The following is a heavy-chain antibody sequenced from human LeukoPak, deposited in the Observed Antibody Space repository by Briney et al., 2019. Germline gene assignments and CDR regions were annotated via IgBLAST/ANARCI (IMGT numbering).Heavy chain of an antibody. CDR3: ARDLGYSGYDGPSTLFPLDY. CDR2: IIPIFGTA. D-gene: IGHD5-12*01. Sequence: SVKVSCKASGYTFTSYGISWVRQAPGQGLEWMGGIIPIFGTANYAQKFQGRVTITTDESTSTAYMELSSLRSEDTAVYYCARDLGYSGYDGPSTLFPLDYWGQGTLVTVSS. CDR1: GYTFTSYG. J-gene: IGHJ4*02. V-gene: IGHV1-69*05.